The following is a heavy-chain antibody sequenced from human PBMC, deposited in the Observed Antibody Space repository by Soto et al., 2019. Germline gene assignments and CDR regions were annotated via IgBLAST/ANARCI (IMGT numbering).Heavy chain of an antibody. CDR1: GFTFSSYA. V-gene: IGHV3-23*01. CDR2: ISGSGGST. J-gene: IGHJ4*02. Sequence: EVQLLESGGGLVQPGGSLRLSCAASGFTFSSYAMSWVRQAPGKGLEWVSAISGSGGSTYYADSVKGRFTISRDNSKNTLYLQMNSLRAEDTAVYYWAKGSSVWYERFDYWGQGTLVTVSS. D-gene: IGHD6-19*01. CDR3: AKGSSVWYERFDY.